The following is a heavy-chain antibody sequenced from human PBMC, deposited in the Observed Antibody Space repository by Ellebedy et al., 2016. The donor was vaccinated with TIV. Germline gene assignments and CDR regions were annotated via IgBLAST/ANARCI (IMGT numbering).Heavy chain of an antibody. CDR1: GFTFSTNW. CDR3: RVYLEGFGS. J-gene: IGHJ4*02. CDR2: INTDGSDT. V-gene: IGHV3-74*01. D-gene: IGHD2-8*01. Sequence: GGSLRLSXAASGFTFSTNWMHWFRQAPGKGLVWVSRINTDGSDTTYADSVKGRFTTSRDNAKNTLHLQMSSLRPEDTAVYYCRVYLEGFGSWGQGTLVTVSS.